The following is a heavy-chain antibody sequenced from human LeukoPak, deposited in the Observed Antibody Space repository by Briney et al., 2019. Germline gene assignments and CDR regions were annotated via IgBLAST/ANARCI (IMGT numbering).Heavy chain of an antibody. CDR3: ARRYCGGDCYPLDY. D-gene: IGHD2-21*02. J-gene: IGHJ4*02. Sequence: PGGSLRLSCAASGFTFSSYAMSWVRQAPGKGLEWVSIIIGSGVATYYADSVKGRFTISRDNSKNTLYLQMNSLRAEDTAVYYCARRYCGGDCYPLDYWGQGTLVTVSS. V-gene: IGHV3-23*01. CDR2: IIGSGVAT. CDR1: GFTFSSYA.